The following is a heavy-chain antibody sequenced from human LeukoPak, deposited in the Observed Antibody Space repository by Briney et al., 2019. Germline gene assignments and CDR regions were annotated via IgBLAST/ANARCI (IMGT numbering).Heavy chain of an antibody. J-gene: IGHJ4*02. CDR2: IYYSGST. Sequence: SETLSLTCTVSGGSISRYYWSWIRQPPGKGLEWIGYIYYSGSTNYNPSLKSRVTISVDTSKNQFSLKLSSVTAADTAVYYCASGSCYGSGSYYNCYWGQGTLVTVSS. CDR3: ASGSCYGSGSYYNCY. D-gene: IGHD3-10*01. CDR1: GGSISRYY. V-gene: IGHV4-59*01.